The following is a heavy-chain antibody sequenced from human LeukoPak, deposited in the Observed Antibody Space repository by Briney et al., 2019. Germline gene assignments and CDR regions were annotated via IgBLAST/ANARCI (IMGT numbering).Heavy chain of an antibody. J-gene: IGHJ2*01. CDR1: GVTFSVYY. CDR3: ARDRECSSSSCSAYFAASYFDL. CDR2: ICSSGSTI. V-gene: IGHV3-11*01. D-gene: IGHD2-2*01. Sequence: GRSLRLSCAVSGVTFSVYYMSWIRHAPAEGLGWVSYICSSGSTIYYADPVKGRFTILWEHAKNTLFLHMDSFRPEDTAVVYCARDRECSSSSCSAYFAASYFDLWGRGTLVTVSS.